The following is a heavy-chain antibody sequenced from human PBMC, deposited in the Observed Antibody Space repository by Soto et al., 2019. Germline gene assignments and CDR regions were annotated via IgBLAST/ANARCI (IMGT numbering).Heavy chain of an antibody. V-gene: IGHV1-69*13. CDR3: ARFGFPMLYSPPLGRSYGMDV. D-gene: IGHD2-8*01. Sequence: GASVKVSCKASGVTFSSYAISWVRQAPGQGLEWMGGIIPIFGTANYAQKFQGRVTITADESTSTAYMELSSLRSEDTAVYYCARFGFPMLYSPPLGRSYGMDVWGQGTTVTVSS. CDR1: GVTFSSYA. J-gene: IGHJ6*02. CDR2: IIPIFGTA.